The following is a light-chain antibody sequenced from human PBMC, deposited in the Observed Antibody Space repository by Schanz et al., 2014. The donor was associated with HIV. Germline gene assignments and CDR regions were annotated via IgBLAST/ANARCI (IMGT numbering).Light chain of an antibody. CDR3: CSYSESSTLV. V-gene: IGLV2-14*03. CDR2: DVS. Sequence: QSALTQPASVSGSPGQSITISCTGTSSDAGGYNFVSWYQQHPGKAPKLMIYDVSNRPSGVSNRFSASKSGNTASLTISGLQAEDEADYYCCSYSESSTLVFGGGTKLTVL. J-gene: IGLJ2*01. CDR1: SSDAGGYNF.